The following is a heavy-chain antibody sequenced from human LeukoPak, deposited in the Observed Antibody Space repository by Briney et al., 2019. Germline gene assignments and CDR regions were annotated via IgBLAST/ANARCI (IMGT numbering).Heavy chain of an antibody. CDR3: ARGIASVGDPDDLMWFGP. D-gene: IGHD1-26*01. J-gene: IGHJ5*02. Sequence: ASVKVSCKASGYTFTGYYIHWVRQAPGQGLEWMGWINPNSGGTNYAQNFQGRVTMTRDTSISTAYMELTSLRSDDTAVYYCARGIASVGDPDDLMWFGPWGQGTLATVSS. V-gene: IGHV1-2*02. CDR2: INPNSGGT. CDR1: GYTFTGYY.